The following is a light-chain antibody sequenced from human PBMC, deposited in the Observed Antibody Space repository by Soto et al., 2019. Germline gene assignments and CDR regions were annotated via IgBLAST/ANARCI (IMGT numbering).Light chain of an antibody. CDR2: DAS. V-gene: IGKV3-20*01. CDR1: QSVSSNS. Sequence: EIVLTQSPGTLSLSPGERATLSCRASQSVSSNSVAWYQQQPGQAPRLLIYDASTRATDIPDRVSGSGSGTDFTLTISRLEPEDFAVYYCQQYGPLQMTFGQGTRLEMK. J-gene: IGKJ5*01. CDR3: QQYGPLQMT.